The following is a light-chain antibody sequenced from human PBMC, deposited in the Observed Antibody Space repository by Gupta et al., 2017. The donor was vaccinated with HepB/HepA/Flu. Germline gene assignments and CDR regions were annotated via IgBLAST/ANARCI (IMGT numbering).Light chain of an antibody. J-gene: IGLJ2*01. CDR2: LEGSGSY. CDR1: SGHSSYI. V-gene: IGLV4-60*03. Sequence: QPVLTQSSSASASLGSSVKLTCTLSSGHSSYIIALHQQQPGKAPRYLMKLEGSGSYNKGSGVPARFSGSSSGADRYLTISNLQSEDEADYYCETWDINTHGGVFGVVTKLTVL. CDR3: ETWDINTHGGV.